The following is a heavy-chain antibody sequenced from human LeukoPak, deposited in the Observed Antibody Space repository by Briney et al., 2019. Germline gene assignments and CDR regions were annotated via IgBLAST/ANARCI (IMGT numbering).Heavy chain of an antibody. J-gene: IGHJ2*01. V-gene: IGHV1-2*06. Sequence: ASVKVSCKASGYTFTSYDINWVRQATGQGLEWMGRINPNSGGTNYAQKFQGRVTMTRDTSISTAYMELSRLRSDDTAVYYCARPYSSGSYWYFDLWGRGTLVTVSS. CDR3: ARPYSSGSYWYFDL. CDR2: INPNSGGT. CDR1: GYTFTSYD. D-gene: IGHD6-19*01.